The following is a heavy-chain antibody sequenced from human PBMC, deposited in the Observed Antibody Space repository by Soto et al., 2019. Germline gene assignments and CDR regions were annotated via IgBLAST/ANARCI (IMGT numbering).Heavy chain of an antibody. J-gene: IGHJ4*02. D-gene: IGHD6-19*01. Sequence: EVQLVESRGGLVKPGGSLRLSCAASGFTFSTYSMNWVRQAPGKGLEWVSSISSSSGYIYYSDSVQGRFTISRDNAKSSLYLQMNSLRADDTAVYYCARVDRRGVAVAGMGVDCWGQGTLVTVSS. V-gene: IGHV3-21*01. CDR3: ARVDRRGVAVAGMGVDC. CDR2: ISSSSGYI. CDR1: GFTFSTYS.